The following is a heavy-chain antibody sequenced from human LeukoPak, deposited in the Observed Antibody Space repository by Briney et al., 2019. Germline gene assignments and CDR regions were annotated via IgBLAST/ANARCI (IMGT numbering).Heavy chain of an antibody. CDR1: GFTFDDYA. Sequence: GGSLRLSCKVSGFTFDDYAMHWVRQVPGKGLEWVSGITWNRDNIGYGDSVKGRFTVSRDNSRNTLYLQMNSLRTEDTAVYYCAKRTVTMRLPGAFDIWGQGTMVAVSS. CDR2: ITWNRDNI. CDR3: AKRTVTMRLPGAFDI. J-gene: IGHJ3*02. V-gene: IGHV3-9*01. D-gene: IGHD4-17*01.